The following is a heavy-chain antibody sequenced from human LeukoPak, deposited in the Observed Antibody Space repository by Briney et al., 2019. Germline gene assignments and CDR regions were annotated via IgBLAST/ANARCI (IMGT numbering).Heavy chain of an antibody. J-gene: IGHJ4*02. CDR3: ARVLRPFAIFAVVIKSIDYFDY. CDR1: GGSFSGYY. Sequence: SETLSLTCAVYGGSFSGYYWSWIRQPPGKGLEWIGEINHSGSTNYNPSLKSRVTISVDTSNNQFSLKLSSVTAADTAVYFCARVLRPFAIFAVVIKSIDYFDYGGQGTLVTVSS. V-gene: IGHV4-34*01. D-gene: IGHD3-3*01. CDR2: INHSGST.